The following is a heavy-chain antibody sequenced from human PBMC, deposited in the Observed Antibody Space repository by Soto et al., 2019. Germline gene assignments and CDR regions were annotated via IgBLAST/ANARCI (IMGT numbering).Heavy chain of an antibody. J-gene: IGHJ4*02. CDR1: GFTFSSYG. CDR2: IWSDGSNK. D-gene: IGHD3-22*01. CDR3: ARYYYDSSGYYPL. V-gene: IGHV3-33*01. Sequence: QVQLVESGGGVVQPGRSLRLSCAASGFTFSSYGMHWVRQAPGKGLEWVAVIWSDGSNKYYADSVKGRFTISRDNSKNTLYLQMNSLRAEYTDVYYCARYYYDSSGYYPLWGQGTLVTVSS.